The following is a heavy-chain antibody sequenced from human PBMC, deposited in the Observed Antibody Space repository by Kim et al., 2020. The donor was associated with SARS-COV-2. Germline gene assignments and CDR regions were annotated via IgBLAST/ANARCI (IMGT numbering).Heavy chain of an antibody. CDR2: IYYSGST. CDR1: GGSISSSSYY. CDR3: ARHHRALHYGMDV. Sequence: SETLSLTCTVSGGSISSSSYYWGWIRQPPGKGLEWIGSIYYSGSTYYNPSLKSRVTISVDTSKNQFSLKLSSVTAADTAVYYCARHHRALHYGMDVWGQGTTVTVSS. J-gene: IGHJ6*02. V-gene: IGHV4-39*01.